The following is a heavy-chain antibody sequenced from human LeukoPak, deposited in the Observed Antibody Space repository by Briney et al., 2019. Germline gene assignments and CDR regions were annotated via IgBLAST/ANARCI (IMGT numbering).Heavy chain of an antibody. Sequence: GASVKVSCKASGYTFSTYGLTWVRQAPGQGLEWMGWISAYNGDTKYSQSLQGRVTMTTDTSTSTASMELRSLGSDDTAVYYCARSGVVDATSRYMDVWGKGTTVTVSS. CDR2: ISAYNGDT. J-gene: IGHJ6*03. CDR3: ARSGVVDATSRYMDV. CDR1: GYTFSTYG. V-gene: IGHV1-18*01. D-gene: IGHD5-12*01.